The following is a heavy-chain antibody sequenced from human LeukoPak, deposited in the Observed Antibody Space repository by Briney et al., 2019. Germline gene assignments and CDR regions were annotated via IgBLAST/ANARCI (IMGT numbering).Heavy chain of an antibody. CDR1: GGSISSGGYS. CDR3: ARDHDNGDSDAFDI. V-gene: IGHV4-61*08. D-gene: IGHD4-17*01. Sequence: SETLSLTCAVSGGSISSGGYSWSWIRQPPGKGLEWIGYIYYNGNTNYNPSLKSRVTISVDTSKNQFSLKLSSVTAADTAVYYCARDHDNGDSDAFDIWGQGTMVTVSS. J-gene: IGHJ3*02. CDR2: IYYNGNT.